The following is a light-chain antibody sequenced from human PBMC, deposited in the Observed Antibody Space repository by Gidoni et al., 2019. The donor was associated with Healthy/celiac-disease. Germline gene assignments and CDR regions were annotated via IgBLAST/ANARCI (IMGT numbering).Light chain of an antibody. J-gene: IGKJ2*03. CDR2: WAS. CDR3: QQYYSTPYS. V-gene: IGKV4-1*01. Sequence: DIVMTQSPDSLALSLGERATINCKSSQSVLYSSNNKNYLAWYQQKPGQPPKLLIYWASTRESGVPDRSSGSGSGTDFTLTISSLQAEDVAVYYCQQYYSTPYSFGQGTKLEIK. CDR1: QSVLYSSNNKNY.